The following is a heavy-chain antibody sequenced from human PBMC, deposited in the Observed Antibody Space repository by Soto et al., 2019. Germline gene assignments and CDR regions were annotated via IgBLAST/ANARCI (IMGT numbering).Heavy chain of an antibody. V-gene: IGHV1-2*02. CDR1: GYTFIDYY. J-gene: IGHJ4*02. Sequence: QVQLVQSGAEVKKPGASVKVSCEASGYTFIDYYMHWVRQAPGQGFEWMGRISPKSGGTNYAQKFQGRVTMTWDTALNTSYMELSSLMSEDTAVYYCARPPGYISDWYYFDLWGQGTLVTVSS. CDR2: ISPKSGGT. CDR3: ARPPGYISDWYYFDL. D-gene: IGHD6-19*01.